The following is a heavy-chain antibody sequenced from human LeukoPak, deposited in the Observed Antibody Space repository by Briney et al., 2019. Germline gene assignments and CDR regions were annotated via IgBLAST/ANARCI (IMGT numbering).Heavy chain of an antibody. V-gene: IGHV3-30-3*01. CDR1: GFTFSNYA. D-gene: IGHD3-10*01. J-gene: IGHJ4*02. CDR2: ISHDRSNN. CDR3: ARDLSGSYKIDY. Sequence: PGGSLRLSCAASGFTFSNYAMHWARQAPGKGLEWVAFISHDRSNNCHADSVKGRFTISRDNSKNTLYLQMNSLTDEDTAVYYCARDLSGSYKIDYWGQGTLVTVSS.